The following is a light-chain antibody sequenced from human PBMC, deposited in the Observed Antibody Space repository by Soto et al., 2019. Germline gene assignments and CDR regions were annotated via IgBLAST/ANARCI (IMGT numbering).Light chain of an antibody. CDR1: SSDVGGYNY. Sequence: QSALTQPPSASGSPGQSVAVSCTGTSSDVGGYNYVSWYQQHPGKAPKLMIYEVNKRPSGVPDRFSGSKSGNTASLAVSGLQAEDEANYYWCSYAGSSNVFGTGTKVTVL. V-gene: IGLV2-8*01. J-gene: IGLJ1*01. CDR2: EVN. CDR3: CSYAGSSNV.